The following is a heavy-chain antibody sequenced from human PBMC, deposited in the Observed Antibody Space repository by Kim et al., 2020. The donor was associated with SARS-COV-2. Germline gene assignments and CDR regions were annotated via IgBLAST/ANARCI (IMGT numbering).Heavy chain of an antibody. D-gene: IGHD2-2*01. Sequence: GGSLRLSCVASGFKFSGYGMHWVRQAPGKGLEWVAVISYDGRIKYYADSVKGRFTISRDNSKNTLYLQMNSLRGEDTAVYYCARAWRNCNGTSCYSGGMEVWGQGTTVTVSS. CDR3: ARAWRNCNGTSCYSGGMEV. J-gene: IGHJ6*02. CDR1: GFKFSGYG. CDR2: ISYDGRIK. V-gene: IGHV3-33*01.